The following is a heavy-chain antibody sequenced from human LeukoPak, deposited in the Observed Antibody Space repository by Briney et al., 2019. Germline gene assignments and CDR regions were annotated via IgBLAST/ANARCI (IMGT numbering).Heavy chain of an antibody. D-gene: IGHD4-17*01. CDR2: ISSSGSTI. CDR3: AREGRYYFDY. CDR1: GFTFSSFE. J-gene: IGHJ4*02. V-gene: IGHV3-48*03. Sequence: GSLRLSCAVSGFTFSSFEMHWVRQAPGKGLEWVSYISSSGSTIYYADSVKGRFTISRDNAKNLLYLQMNSLRAEDTAVYYCAREGRYYFDYWGQGTLVTVSS.